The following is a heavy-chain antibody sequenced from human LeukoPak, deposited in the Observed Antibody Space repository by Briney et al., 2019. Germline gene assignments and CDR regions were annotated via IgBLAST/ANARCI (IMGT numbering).Heavy chain of an antibody. V-gene: IGHV4-59*01. Sequence: SETLSLTCTVSGGSISSYYWSWIRQPPGKGLEWIGYVHYSGSTNYNPSLKSRVTISVDTSKNQFSLKLSSVTAADTAVYYCAARDRTISSSLDYWGQGTLVTVSS. CDR2: VHYSGST. CDR1: GGSISSYY. D-gene: IGHD6-13*01. CDR3: AARDRTISSSLDY. J-gene: IGHJ4*02.